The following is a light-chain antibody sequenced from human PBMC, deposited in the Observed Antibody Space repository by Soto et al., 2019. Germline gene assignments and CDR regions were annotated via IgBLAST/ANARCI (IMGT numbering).Light chain of an antibody. CDR2: RNN. J-gene: IGLJ1*01. V-gene: IGLV1-47*01. CDR1: SSNIGINY. Sequence: QSVLTQPPSASGTPGQRVTISCSGSSSNIGINYVYWYQQLPGTAPKLLIYRNNQRPSGVPDRFSGSKSGTSASLAISGLRSEDEADYYCSSHGGNSPYVFGTGTKLTVL. CDR3: SSHGGNSPYV.